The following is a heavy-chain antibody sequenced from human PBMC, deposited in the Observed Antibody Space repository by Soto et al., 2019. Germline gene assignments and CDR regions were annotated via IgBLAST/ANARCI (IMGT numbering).Heavy chain of an antibody. CDR1: GFTFSDYY. J-gene: IGHJ4*02. D-gene: IGHD1-1*01. V-gene: IGHV3-11*06. Sequence: QVQFVESGGGLVKPGGSLRLSCEGSGFTFSDYYISWIRQAPGKGLEWISYSSNSGTFSRYADSVKGRFSISRDNTKNLLYLQMNSLRAEDTAVYYCARSGDNYNRLDYWGQGTPVTVSS. CDR3: ARSGDNYNRLDY. CDR2: SSNSGTFS.